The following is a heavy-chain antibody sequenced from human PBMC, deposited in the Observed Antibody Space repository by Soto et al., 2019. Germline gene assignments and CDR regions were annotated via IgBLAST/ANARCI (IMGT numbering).Heavy chain of an antibody. CDR2: INPNSGGT. V-gene: IGHV1-2*04. Sequence: ASVKVSCKASGYTFTGYYMHWVRQAPGQGLEWMGWINPNSGGTNYAQKFQGWVTMTRDTSISTAYMELSRLRSDDTAVYYCARDLARTRQLWLRGEGYYFDYWGQGTLVTVSS. J-gene: IGHJ4*02. CDR1: GYTFTGYY. D-gene: IGHD5-18*01. CDR3: ARDLARTRQLWLRGEGYYFDY.